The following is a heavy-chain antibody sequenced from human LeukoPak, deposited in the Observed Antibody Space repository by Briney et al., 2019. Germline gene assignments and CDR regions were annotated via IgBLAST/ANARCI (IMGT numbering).Heavy chain of an antibody. J-gene: IGHJ3*02. CDR2: IYNDGSST. Sequence: GGSLRLSCAASGFTFSNYWMHWVRQAPGKGLVWVSRIYNDGSSTSYADSVKGRFTISRDNAKSTLYLQMNSLRADDTAVFYCARVRGGSGRSYAADAFDIWGQGTMVTVSS. V-gene: IGHV3-74*01. CDR1: GFTFSNYW. D-gene: IGHD1-26*01. CDR3: ARVRGGSGRSYAADAFDI.